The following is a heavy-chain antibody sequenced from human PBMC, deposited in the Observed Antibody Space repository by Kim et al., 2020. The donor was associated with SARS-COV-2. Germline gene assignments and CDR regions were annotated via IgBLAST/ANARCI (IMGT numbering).Heavy chain of an antibody. CDR3: ATGVGVILTAYYKRWFLDY. CDR2: FDPEDGET. D-gene: IGHD3-9*01. CDR1: GYTLTDLS. V-gene: IGHV1-24*01. J-gene: IGHJ4*02. Sequence: ASVKVSCKVSGYTLTDLSMHWVRQAPGKGLEWMGHFDPEDGETIYAQKFQGRVTMTEDTFTDTAYMELSSLRSEDTAVYYCATGVGVILTAYYKRWFLDYWGQGTLVTVSS.